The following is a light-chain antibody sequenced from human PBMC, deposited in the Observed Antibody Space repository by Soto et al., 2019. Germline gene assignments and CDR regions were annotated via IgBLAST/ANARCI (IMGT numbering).Light chain of an antibody. CDR2: KVS. CDR1: QSLVYSDGNTY. Sequence: DVVMTQSPLSLPVTLGQPASISCRSSQSLVYSDGNTYLNWFQQRPGQSPRRLIYKVSNRDVGIPDRFQGSGSGTDFTLKISRVEAEDVGVYYCMQGTYWPLTFGGGTKVEIK. J-gene: IGKJ4*01. V-gene: IGKV2-30*01. CDR3: MQGTYWPLT.